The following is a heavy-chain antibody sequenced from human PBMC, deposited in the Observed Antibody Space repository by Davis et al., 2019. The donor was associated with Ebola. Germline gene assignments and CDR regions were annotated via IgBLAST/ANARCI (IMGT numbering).Heavy chain of an antibody. CDR1: GFALSIYG. CDR2: IKYDGSDK. J-gene: IGHJ5*02. D-gene: IGHD6-19*01. V-gene: IGHV3-7*01. Sequence: LSLTCAASGFALSIYGMHWVRQAPGKGLEWVGKIKYDGSDKYYVDSVKGRFTISRDNAKNSLYLQMNSLTVEDTAIYYCAKDSGWQMSPWGQGTLVIVSS. CDR3: AKDSGWQMSP.